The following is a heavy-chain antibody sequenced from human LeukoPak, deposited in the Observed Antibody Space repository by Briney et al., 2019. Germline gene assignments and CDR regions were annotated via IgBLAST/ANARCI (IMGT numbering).Heavy chain of an antibody. D-gene: IGHD5-12*01. Sequence: PGGSLRLSCAASGFTFSSHAMSWVRQAPGKGLEWVSAISGSGGSTYYADSVKGRFTISRDNSKNTLYLQVNSLRTEDTAVYYCAKDRSRYSGYDPRSYYFDYWGQGTLVSVSS. J-gene: IGHJ4*02. CDR3: AKDRSRYSGYDPRSYYFDY. CDR1: GFTFSSHA. V-gene: IGHV3-23*01. CDR2: ISGSGGST.